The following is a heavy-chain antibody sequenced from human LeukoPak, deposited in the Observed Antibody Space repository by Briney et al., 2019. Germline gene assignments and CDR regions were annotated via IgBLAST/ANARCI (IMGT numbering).Heavy chain of an antibody. Sequence: GGSLRLSCASSGFTFISYSMNWVRHAPGKGLEWVSSISSSSSYIYYADSVKGRFTISRDNAKNSLYLQMNSLRDEDTAVYYCARGAYSSSWTFDYWGQGTLVTVSS. CDR2: ISSSSSYI. J-gene: IGHJ4*02. D-gene: IGHD6-13*01. CDR1: GFTFISYS. V-gene: IGHV3-21*01. CDR3: ARGAYSSSWTFDY.